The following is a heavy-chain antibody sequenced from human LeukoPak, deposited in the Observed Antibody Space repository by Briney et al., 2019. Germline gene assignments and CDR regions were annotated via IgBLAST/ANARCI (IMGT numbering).Heavy chain of an antibody. D-gene: IGHD3-3*01. CDR1: GYSIPSGYY. Sequence: SETLSLTCSVSGYSIPSGYYWGWIRQPPGKGLEWIGSIYYSGSTYYNPSLKSRVTISVDTSKNQFSLKLSSVTAADTAVYYCARGVGVLRFLEESYYMDVWGKGTTVTVSS. V-gene: IGHV4-38-2*02. J-gene: IGHJ6*03. CDR2: IYYSGST. CDR3: ARGVGVLRFLEESYYMDV.